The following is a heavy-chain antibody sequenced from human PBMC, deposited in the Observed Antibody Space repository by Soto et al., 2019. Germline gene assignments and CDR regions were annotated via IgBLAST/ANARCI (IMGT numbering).Heavy chain of an antibody. CDR3: ARGNRRITSFGVVTGGVYYYGMDV. Sequence: SETLSLTCTVSGGSISSGDYYWSWIRQPPGKGLEWIGYIYYSGSTYYNPSLKSRVTISVDTSKNQFSLKLSSVTAADTAVYYCARGNRRITSFGVVTGGVYYYGMDVWGQGTTVNVS. CDR2: IYYSGST. D-gene: IGHD3-3*01. V-gene: IGHV4-30-4*01. J-gene: IGHJ6*02. CDR1: GGSISSGDYY.